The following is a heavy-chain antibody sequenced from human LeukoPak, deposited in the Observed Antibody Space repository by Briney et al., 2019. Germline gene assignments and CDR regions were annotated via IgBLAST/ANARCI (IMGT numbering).Heavy chain of an antibody. V-gene: IGHV4-61*02. Sequence: SETLSLTCTVSGGSISSGSYYWSWIRQPAGKGLEWIGRIYTSGSTNYNPSLKSRVTISVDTSKNQFSLKLSSVTAADTAVYYCARDRHAVAAAGFWFDPWGQGTLVTVSS. CDR3: ARDRHAVAAAGFWFDP. D-gene: IGHD6-13*01. J-gene: IGHJ5*02. CDR2: IYTSGST. CDR1: GGSISSGSYY.